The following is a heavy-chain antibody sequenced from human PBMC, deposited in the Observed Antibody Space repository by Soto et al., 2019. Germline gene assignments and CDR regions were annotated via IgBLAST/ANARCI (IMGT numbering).Heavy chain of an antibody. CDR1: GGSVSSGSYY. CDR3: ARGVTMITGFDY. V-gene: IGHV4-61*01. J-gene: IGHJ4*02. D-gene: IGHD3-22*01. Sequence: QVQLHESGPGLVKPSETLSLTCTVSGGSVSSGSYYWSWIRQPPGKGLEHIGDVFYNGTTNYNPSLMSRVTMSVDTSRDQFSLRLSSVTAPATAFYYCARGVTMITGFDYWGQGALVTVSS. CDR2: VFYNGTT.